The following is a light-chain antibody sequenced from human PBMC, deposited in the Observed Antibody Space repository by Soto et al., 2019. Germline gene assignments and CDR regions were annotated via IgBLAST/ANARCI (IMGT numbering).Light chain of an antibody. J-gene: IGLJ1*01. CDR3: MSYTSSITYV. V-gene: IGLV2-14*01. CDR2: DVT. CDR1: SSDVGFYNY. Sequence: QSVLTQPASVSGSPGQSITISCTGTSSDVGFYNYVSWYQQHPGKAPKLMISDVTNRPSGVSDRFSGSKSGNTASLTISGLQTEDEADYYCMSYTSSITYVFGTGTKLTVL.